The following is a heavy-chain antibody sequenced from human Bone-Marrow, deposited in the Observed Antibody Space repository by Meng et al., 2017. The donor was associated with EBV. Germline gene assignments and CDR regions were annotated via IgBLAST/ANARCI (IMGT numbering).Heavy chain of an antibody. Sequence: QAQLVQSGAEVKEPGASVKVSCRASGYTFKNYHITWVRQAPGQGLEWVGWITTLNGHTDYAQNFQGRVTMTTDTSTNTAYLELSGLTSEDTALYYCASDPPEFGYKSFDFWGQGTLVTVSS. CDR1: GYTFKNYH. CDR3: ASDPPEFGYKSFDF. V-gene: IGHV1-18*01. J-gene: IGHJ4*02. CDR2: ITTLNGHT. D-gene: IGHD5-18*01.